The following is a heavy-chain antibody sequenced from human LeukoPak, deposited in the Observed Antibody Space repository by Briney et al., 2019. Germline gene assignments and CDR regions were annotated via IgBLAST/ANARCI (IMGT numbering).Heavy chain of an antibody. CDR2: INPSGGST. J-gene: IGHJ4*02. CDR1: GYTFTSYY. D-gene: IGHD6-19*01. V-gene: IGHV1-46*01. Sequence: ASVKVSCKASGYTFTSYYMHWVRQAPGQGLEWMGIINPSGGSTSYAQKFQGRVTMTRDMSTSTVYMELSSLRSEDTAVYYCARDNARYSSGWYSFFDYWGQGTLVTVSS. CDR3: ARDNARYSSGWYSFFDY.